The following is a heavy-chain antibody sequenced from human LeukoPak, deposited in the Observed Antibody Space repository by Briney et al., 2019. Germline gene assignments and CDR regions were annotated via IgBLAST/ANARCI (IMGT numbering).Heavy chain of an antibody. D-gene: IGHD1-26*01. J-gene: IGHJ3*02. CDR2: ISSSSSYI. V-gene: IGHV3-21*01. Sequence: GGSLRLSCAASGFIFSSYSMNWVRQAPGKGLEWVSFISSSSSYIYYADSVKGRFTISRDNAKNSLYLQMNSLRAEDTAVYYCASQLGWELLGAFDIWGQGTMVTVSS. CDR3: ASQLGWELLGAFDI. CDR1: GFIFSSYS.